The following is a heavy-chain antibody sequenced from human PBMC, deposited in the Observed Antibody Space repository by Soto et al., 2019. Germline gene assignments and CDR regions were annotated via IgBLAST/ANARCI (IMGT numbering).Heavy chain of an antibody. J-gene: IGHJ3*02. CDR2: ISAYNGNT. V-gene: IGHV1-18*01. Sequence: ASVKVSCKASGYTFTSYGISWVRQAPGQGLEWMGWISAYNGNTNYAQKLQGRVTMTTDTSTSTAYMELRSLRSDDTAVYYCASPYYDSSSDAFDIWGQGTMVTVSS. D-gene: IGHD3-22*01. CDR3: ASPYYDSSSDAFDI. CDR1: GYTFTSYG.